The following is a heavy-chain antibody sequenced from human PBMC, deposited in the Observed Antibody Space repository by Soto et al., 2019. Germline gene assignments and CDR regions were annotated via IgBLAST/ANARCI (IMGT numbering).Heavy chain of an antibody. V-gene: IGHV3-23*01. J-gene: IGHJ4*02. CDR3: ARAPRTYDFPYYSDF. Sequence: LRLSCAASGFTFSAYALSWVRQAPGKGLEWVSAISESSGGPYYADSVKGRFTISRDDSKDTLYLQTNSLRADDTAVYYCARAPRTYDFPYYSDFWGQGTLVTVSS. D-gene: IGHD3-3*01. CDR1: GFTFSAYA. CDR2: ISESSGGP.